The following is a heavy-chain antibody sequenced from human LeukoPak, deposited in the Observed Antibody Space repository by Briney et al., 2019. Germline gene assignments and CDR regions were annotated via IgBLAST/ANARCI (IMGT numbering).Heavy chain of an antibody. CDR3: TTDHFN. V-gene: IGHV3-15*01. CDR1: GFTFTDAW. CDR2: IKSKARGGTT. Sequence: GGSLRLSCAASGFTFTDAWTGWVRQAPGRGLEWVGRIKSKARGGTTDYAAPVKGRFTIARDDSKDTLDLQMNSLETEDTAVYYCTTDHFNWGRGTLVTVSS. J-gene: IGHJ4*02.